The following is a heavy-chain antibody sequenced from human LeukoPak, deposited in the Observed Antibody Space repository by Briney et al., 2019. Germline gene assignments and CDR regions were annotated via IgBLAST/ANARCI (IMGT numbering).Heavy chain of an antibody. V-gene: IGHV1-2*02. D-gene: IGHD4-17*01. Sequence: ASVKVSCKASGYTFTGYYMHWVRQAPGQGLEWMGWINPNSGGTNYAQKFQGRVTMTRDQSISTAYMELSRLRSDDTAVYYCARENYGDYAPGAFDIWGQGTMVTVSS. CDR2: INPNSGGT. CDR1: GYTFTGYY. J-gene: IGHJ3*02. CDR3: ARENYGDYAPGAFDI.